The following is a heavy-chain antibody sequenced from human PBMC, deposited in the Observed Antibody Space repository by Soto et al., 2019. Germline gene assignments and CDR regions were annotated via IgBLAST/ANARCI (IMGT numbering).Heavy chain of an antibody. Sequence: SETLSLTCAVYGGSFSGYYWSWIRQPPGKGLEWIGEINHSGSTNYNPSLKSRVTISVDTSKNQFSLKLSSVTAADTAVYYCARGPITMVRGRSDPLRQGTLVTVSS. D-gene: IGHD3-10*01. V-gene: IGHV4-34*01. CDR2: INHSGST. CDR3: ARGPITMVRGRSDP. CDR1: GGSFSGYY. J-gene: IGHJ5*02.